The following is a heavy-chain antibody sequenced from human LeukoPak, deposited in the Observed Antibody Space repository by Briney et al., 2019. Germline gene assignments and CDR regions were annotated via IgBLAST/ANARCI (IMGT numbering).Heavy chain of an antibody. D-gene: IGHD5-24*01. Sequence: SQTLSLTCAVSGGSISSGGYSWSWIRQPPGKGLEWIGYIYHSGSTYYNPSLKSRVTISVDRSKNQFSLKLSSVTAADTAVYYCARARVGYNYSFDYWGQGTLVTVSS. J-gene: IGHJ4*02. CDR2: IYHSGST. CDR3: ARARVGYNYSFDY. CDR1: GGSISSGGYS. V-gene: IGHV4-30-2*01.